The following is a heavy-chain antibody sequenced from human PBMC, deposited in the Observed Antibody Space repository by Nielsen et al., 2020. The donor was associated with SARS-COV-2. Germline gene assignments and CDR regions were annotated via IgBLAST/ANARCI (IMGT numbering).Heavy chain of an antibody. V-gene: IGHV3-21*06. CDR2: ITMSGAYM. CDR1: GFTLSIYT. J-gene: IGHJ2*01. CDR3: ARDQDGGAATSNWYFDL. Sequence: GESLKISCAASGFTLSIYTMNWVRQAPGKGLEWVASITMSGAYMYYADSVRGRFTVSRDNAENSLYLQMNSLRDEDTAVYYCARDQDGGAATSNWYFDLWGRGTLVIVSS. D-gene: IGHD6-25*01.